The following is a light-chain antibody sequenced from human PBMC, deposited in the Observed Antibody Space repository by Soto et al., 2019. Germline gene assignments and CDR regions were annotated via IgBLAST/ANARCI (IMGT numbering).Light chain of an antibody. CDR2: DAS. CDR3: QHRSSWHPFT. Sequence: LGITQSPPTLSVSPGERTTLSCRASQSVSSYLAWFQQTPGQAPRLLIYDASTRATDSAARCSGSGAWTDFTLTISSLEPEDFAVYYCQHRSSWHPFTFGGGTKVDI. J-gene: IGKJ4*01. CDR1: QSVSSY. V-gene: IGKV3-11*01.